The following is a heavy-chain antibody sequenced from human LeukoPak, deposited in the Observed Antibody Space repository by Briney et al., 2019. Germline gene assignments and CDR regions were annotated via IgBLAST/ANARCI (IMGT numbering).Heavy chain of an antibody. D-gene: IGHD1-20*01. CDR3: ARVGYNWNQSNDY. CDR1: AGSFSGYY. J-gene: IGHJ4*02. V-gene: IGHV4-34*01. CDR2: INHSGST. Sequence: PSETMSLTCAVYAGSFSGYYWSWIRQPPGKGLEWNGEINHSGSTNYNPSLKSRVTISVDTSKNQFSLKLSSVTAADTAVYYCARVGYNWNQSNDYWGQGTLVTVSS.